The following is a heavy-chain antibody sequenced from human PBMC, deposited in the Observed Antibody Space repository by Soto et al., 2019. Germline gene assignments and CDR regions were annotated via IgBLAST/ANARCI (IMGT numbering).Heavy chain of an antibody. Sequence: ASVKVSCKASGYTFTSYGISWVRQAPGQGLEWMGWISAYNGNTNYAQKLQGRVTMTTDTSTSTAYMELSSLRSEDTAVYYCARVSGSAVAGLYYFDYWGQGTLVTVSS. CDR1: GYTFTSYG. CDR2: ISAYNGNT. CDR3: ARVSGSAVAGLYYFDY. J-gene: IGHJ4*02. V-gene: IGHV1-18*01. D-gene: IGHD6-19*01.